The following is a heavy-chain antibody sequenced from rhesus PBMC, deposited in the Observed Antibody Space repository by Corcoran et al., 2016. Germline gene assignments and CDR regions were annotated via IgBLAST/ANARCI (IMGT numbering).Heavy chain of an antibody. CDR1: GYSFTSYW. J-gene: IGHJ4*01. Sequence: EVQLVQSGAEVKRPGESLKISCKTSGYSFTSYWISWVRQMPGKGLEWMGAIDPSDSDTRYNPSVHGQVTISADKSISPAYLQWSRLKASDTATYYGAKGVWGDLFDYWGQGVLVTVSS. V-gene: IGHV5-20*01. CDR2: IDPSDSDT. D-gene: IGHD3-34*01. CDR3: AKGVWGDLFDY.